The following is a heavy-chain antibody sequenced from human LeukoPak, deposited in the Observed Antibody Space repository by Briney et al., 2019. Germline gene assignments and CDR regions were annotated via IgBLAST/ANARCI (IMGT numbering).Heavy chain of an antibody. Sequence: GGSLRLSCAASGFTFSSYWMSWVRQAPGKGLEWVANIKQDGSEKYYVDSVKGRFTISRDNSKNTLYLQMNSLRAEDTAVYYCAKEPYSSGWSYFDYWGQGTLVTVSS. CDR3: AKEPYSSGWSYFDY. V-gene: IGHV3-7*03. D-gene: IGHD6-19*01. J-gene: IGHJ4*02. CDR2: IKQDGSEK. CDR1: GFTFSSYW.